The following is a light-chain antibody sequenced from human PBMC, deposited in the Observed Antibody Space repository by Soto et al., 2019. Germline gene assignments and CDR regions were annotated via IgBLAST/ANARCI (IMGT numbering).Light chain of an antibody. J-gene: IGLJ2*01. Sequence: QAVVTQEPSLTVSPGGTVTLTCGSSTGAVTSRHYPYWFQQKPGQAPRTLIYDTSDKHSWTPARFSGSLLGGKAALTLSGAQPEDEAEYYCLLSYSGARHVVFGGGTKLT. CDR2: DTS. CDR1: TGAVTSRHY. V-gene: IGLV7-46*01. CDR3: LLSYSGARHVV.